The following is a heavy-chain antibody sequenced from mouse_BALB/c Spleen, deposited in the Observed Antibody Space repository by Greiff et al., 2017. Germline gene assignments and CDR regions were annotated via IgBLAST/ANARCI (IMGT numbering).Heavy chain of an antibody. CDR2: ISYSGST. V-gene: IGHV3-2*02. Sequence: EVKLLESGPGLVKPSQSLSLTCTVTGYSITSDYAWNWLRQLPGNKLEWMGYISYSGSTSYNPSLKRRITITRDNSKNQFFLQLNSVTTEDTATFYCAGSMISTAWFAYWGQGTLVTVSA. CDR3: AGSMISTAWFAY. CDR1: GYSITSDYA. D-gene: IGHD2-4*01. J-gene: IGHJ3*01.